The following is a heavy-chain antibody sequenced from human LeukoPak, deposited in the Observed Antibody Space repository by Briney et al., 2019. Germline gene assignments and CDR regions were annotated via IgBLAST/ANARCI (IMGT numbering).Heavy chain of an antibody. CDR2: ISYDGSNK. Sequence: QPGGSLRLSCAASGFTFSSYAMSWVRQAPGKGLEWVAVISYDGSNKYYADSVKGRFTISRDNSKNTLYLQMNSLRAEDTAVYYCAKDPGIVATIFGFDYWGQATLVTVSS. CDR3: AKDPGIVATIFGFDY. CDR1: GFTFSSYA. V-gene: IGHV3-30*18. J-gene: IGHJ4*02. D-gene: IGHD5-12*01.